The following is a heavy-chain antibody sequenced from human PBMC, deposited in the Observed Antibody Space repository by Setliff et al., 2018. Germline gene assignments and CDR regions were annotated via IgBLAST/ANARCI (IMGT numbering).Heavy chain of an antibody. CDR2: MYNSGNT. CDR3: ARALLWFGEGMDV. CDR1: GGSISHHY. V-gene: IGHV4-59*11. Sequence: SETLSLTCTVSGGSISHHYWSWIRQPPGKGLEWVGYMYNSGNTNYNPSLRRRVAISVDKSKNQFSLKLSSVTAADTAVYYCARALLWFGEGMDVWGKGTTVTSP. J-gene: IGHJ6*03. D-gene: IGHD3-10*01.